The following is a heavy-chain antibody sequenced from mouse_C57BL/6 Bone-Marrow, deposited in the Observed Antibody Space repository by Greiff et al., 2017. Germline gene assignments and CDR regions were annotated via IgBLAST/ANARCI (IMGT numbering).Heavy chain of an antibody. CDR2: IDPENGDT. Sequence: VQLQQSGAELVRPGASVKLSCTASGFNIKDDYMHWVKQRPEQGLEWIGWIDPENGDTEYASKFQGKATITADTASNTAYLQLSSLTSEDTAVYYCTPHYYAMDYWGQGTSVTVSS. V-gene: IGHV14-4*01. CDR3: TPHYYAMDY. J-gene: IGHJ4*01. CDR1: GFNIKDDY.